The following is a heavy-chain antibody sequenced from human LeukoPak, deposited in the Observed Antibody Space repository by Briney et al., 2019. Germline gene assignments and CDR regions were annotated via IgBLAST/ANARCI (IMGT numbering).Heavy chain of an antibody. CDR3: ASSVLRFLEWSNDAFDI. D-gene: IGHD3-3*01. CDR1: GFNYSSYT. V-gene: IGHV3-48*01. CDR2: ISASRDIT. Sequence: PGGSLRLSCAASGFNYSSYTMNWVCQAPGMGLEWLSYISASRDITYYADSVKGRFTISRDNAKNSLYLQMNSLRAEDTAVYYCASSVLRFLEWSNDAFDIWGQGTMVTVSS. J-gene: IGHJ3*02.